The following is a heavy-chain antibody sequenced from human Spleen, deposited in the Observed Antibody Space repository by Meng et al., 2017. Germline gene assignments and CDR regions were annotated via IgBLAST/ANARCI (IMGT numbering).Heavy chain of an antibody. V-gene: IGHV4-34*01. D-gene: IGHD3-22*01. CDR3: ARVVNYYDRGYFDY. J-gene: IGHJ4*02. Sequence: SETLSLTCVVSGGSFSDYYWSWIRQPPGKGLEWIGEINHSGSTNYNPSLESRATISVDTSQNNLSLKLSSVTAADSAVYYCARVVNYYDRGYFDYWGQGTLVTVSS. CDR1: GGSFSDYY. CDR2: INHSGST.